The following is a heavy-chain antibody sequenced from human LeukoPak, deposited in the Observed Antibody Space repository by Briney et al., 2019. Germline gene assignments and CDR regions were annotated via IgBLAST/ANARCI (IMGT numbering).Heavy chain of an antibody. V-gene: IGHV4-59*01. CDR2: IHYSGST. Sequence: PSESLSLTCTVSSGSIGNNYWSWIRQSPAKGLEWIGYIHYSGSTNYNPSLKSRVTISVDTSKNQFSLKLSSVTAADTAVYYCAREGGGGYSGYETGAFDIWGQGTMVTVSS. D-gene: IGHD5-12*01. J-gene: IGHJ3*02. CDR3: AREGGGGYSGYETGAFDI. CDR1: SGSIGNNY.